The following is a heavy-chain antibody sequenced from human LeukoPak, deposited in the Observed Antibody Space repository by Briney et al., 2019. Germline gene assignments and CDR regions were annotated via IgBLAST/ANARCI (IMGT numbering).Heavy chain of an antibody. D-gene: IGHD6-6*01. Sequence: ASVKVSCKASGGTFSSYAISWVRQAPGQGLEWMGGIIPIFGTANYAQKFQGRVTITADESTSTAYMELSSLRSEDTAVYYCARERKRFYSSSSKGAGFDYWGQGTLVTVSS. V-gene: IGHV1-69*13. CDR2: IIPIFGTA. CDR1: GGTFSSYA. CDR3: ARERKRFYSSSSKGAGFDY. J-gene: IGHJ4*02.